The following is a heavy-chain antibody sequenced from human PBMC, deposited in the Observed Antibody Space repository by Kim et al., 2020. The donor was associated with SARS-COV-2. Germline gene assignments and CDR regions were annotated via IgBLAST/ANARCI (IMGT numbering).Heavy chain of an antibody. CDR3: ARGLPRPYSSGCHFDY. J-gene: IGHJ4*02. Sequence: LTSQVTISVDPAKNQFSLKLSSVTAADTAVYYCARGLPRPYSSGCHFDYWGQGTLVTVSS. V-gene: IGHV4-34*01. D-gene: IGHD6-19*01.